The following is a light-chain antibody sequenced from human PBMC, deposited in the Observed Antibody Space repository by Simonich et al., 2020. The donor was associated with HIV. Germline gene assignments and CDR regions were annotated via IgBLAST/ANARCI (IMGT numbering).Light chain of an antibody. CDR1: SGSIASSY. CDR2: ADT. Sequence: NFMLTQPHSVSGSPGKTVTISCTRSSGSIASSYVQWYQQRPGSAPTTLIYADTQRPSGVPDRFSGSIDSSSNSASLIISGLKTEDEADYYCHSYDSSNQGVFGGGTKLTVL. CDR3: HSYDSSNQGV. V-gene: IGLV6-57*03. J-gene: IGLJ3*02.